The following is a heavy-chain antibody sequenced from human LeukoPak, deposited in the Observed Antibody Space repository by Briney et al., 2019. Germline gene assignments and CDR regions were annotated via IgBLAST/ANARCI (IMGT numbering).Heavy chain of an antibody. CDR3: AKYRSGGGGYCSGLEH. V-gene: IGHV3-23*01. J-gene: IGHJ1*01. CDR1: GVTFKNYA. D-gene: IGHD2-21*02. Sequence: GGSLRLSCAASGVTFKNYAMTWGREAPGAGLGWGSRTSGSGDIRLYAHSLKSRFTISRTNSENRLYLQMNSLRADDSGVYYCAKYRSGGGGYCSGLEHWGQGTQVTVSS. CDR2: TSGSGDIR.